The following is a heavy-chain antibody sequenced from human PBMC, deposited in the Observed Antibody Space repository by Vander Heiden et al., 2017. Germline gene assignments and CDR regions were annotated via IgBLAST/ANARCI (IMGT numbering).Heavy chain of an antibody. D-gene: IGHD2-2*01. CDR3: ARDEDYAYYFDY. V-gene: IGHV3-30*01. CDR1: GFPFSISA. Sequence: QVQLLESGGGVVQPGRSLRLPCAACGFPFSISAIHWVRQATSKGLEWVAVITYAGSNKYYADSVTGRFTISRDNSKSTLYLQMNSLRVEDTAVYYCARDEDYAYYFDYWGQGTLVTVSS. CDR2: ITYAGSNK. J-gene: IGHJ4*02.